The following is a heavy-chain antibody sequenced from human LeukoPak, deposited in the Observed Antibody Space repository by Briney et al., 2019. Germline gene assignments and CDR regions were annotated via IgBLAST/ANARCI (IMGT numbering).Heavy chain of an antibody. Sequence: GESLRLSCAASGFTFSSYSMNWVRQAPGKGLEWVSSISSSSSYIYYADSVKGRFTISRDNAKNSLYLQMNSLRAEDTAVYYCARDGAYGDYLDYWGQGTLVTVSS. CDR1: GFTFSSYS. D-gene: IGHD4-17*01. J-gene: IGHJ4*02. CDR2: ISSSSSYI. CDR3: ARDGAYGDYLDY. V-gene: IGHV3-21*01.